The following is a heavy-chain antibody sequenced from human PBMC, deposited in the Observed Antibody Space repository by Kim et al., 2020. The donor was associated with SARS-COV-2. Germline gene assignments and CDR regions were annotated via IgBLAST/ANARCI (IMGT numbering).Heavy chain of an antibody. CDR2: INHSGRT. V-gene: IGHV4-34*01. CDR1: GGSFSGYY. Sequence: SETLSLTCAVYGGSFSGYYWSWIRQPPGKGLEWIGEINHSGRTNYNPSLKSRVTISVDTSKNQFSLKLTSGTAADAALYFCARRLSNTSGWGSRYCDLWG. J-gene: IGHJ2*01. CDR3: ARRLSNTSGWGSRYCDL. D-gene: IGHD3-10*01.